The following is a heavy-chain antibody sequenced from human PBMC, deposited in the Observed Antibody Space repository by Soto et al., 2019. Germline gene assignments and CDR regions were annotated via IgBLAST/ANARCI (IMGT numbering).Heavy chain of an antibody. CDR1: GYTFTSYD. CDR2: INPSGGST. CDR3: ATNAEMDPMGVSDI. D-gene: IGHD2-8*01. V-gene: IGHV1-46*01. Sequence: ASVKPSCKASGYTFTSYDMHWVRQAPGQGLEWMGIINPSGGSTSYAQKFQGRVTMTRDTSTSTVYMELSSLRSEDTAVYYCATNAEMDPMGVSDIWGQGTMVIVSS. J-gene: IGHJ3*02.